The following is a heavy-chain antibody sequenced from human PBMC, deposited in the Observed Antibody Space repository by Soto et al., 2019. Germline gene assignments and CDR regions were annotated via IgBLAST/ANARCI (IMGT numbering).Heavy chain of an antibody. D-gene: IGHD3-10*01. CDR3: ARDGYDGSGSPYPAY. CDR1: GGSISSGDYY. J-gene: IGHJ4*02. Sequence: SETLSLTCTVSGGSISSGDYYWGWIRQPPGKGLEWIGYIYYSGSTYYNPSLKSRVTISVDTSKRQFSLRLTSVTAADTAVYYCARDGYDGSGSPYPAYWGPGTQVTVSS. V-gene: IGHV4-61*08. CDR2: IYYSGST.